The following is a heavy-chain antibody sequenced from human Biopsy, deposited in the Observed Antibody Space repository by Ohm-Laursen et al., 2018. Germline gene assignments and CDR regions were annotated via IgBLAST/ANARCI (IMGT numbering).Heavy chain of an antibody. CDR1: TISITNFGDQ. CDR2: VHYSGAT. J-gene: IGHJ3*01. D-gene: IGHD4-17*01. CDR3: ARPLRGGEYEGFDL. Sequence: SDTLSLTCSVSTISITNFGDQWGWIRQAPGKGLEWLGSVHYSGATNYNPPLTSRATISVDTAKNQFFLKLRSVTAADTAVYYCARPLRGGEYEGFDLWGPGTMVSVSS. V-gene: IGHV4-39*01.